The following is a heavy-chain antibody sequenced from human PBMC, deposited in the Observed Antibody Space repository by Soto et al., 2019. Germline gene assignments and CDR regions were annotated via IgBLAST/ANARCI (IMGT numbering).Heavy chain of an antibody. V-gene: IGHV5-51*01. CDR2: IYPGDSDT. CDR1: GYSFTSYW. Sequence: GESLKISCKGSGYSFTSYWIGWVRQMPGKGLEWMGIIYPGDSDTRYSPSLQGQVTISADNSKNTLYLQMNSLRAEDTAVYYWARRAATDAFDIWGQGTMVTVSS. D-gene: IGHD2-15*01. J-gene: IGHJ3*02. CDR3: ARRAATDAFDI.